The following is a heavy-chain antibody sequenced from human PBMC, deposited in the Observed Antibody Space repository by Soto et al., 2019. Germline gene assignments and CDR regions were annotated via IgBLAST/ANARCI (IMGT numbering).Heavy chain of an antibody. J-gene: IGHJ3*02. CDR2: IYHSGST. CDR3: ARRRITMIVVVFDAFDI. CDR1: GGSISSSYW. V-gene: IGHV4-4*02. D-gene: IGHD3-22*01. Sequence: QVQLQESGPGLVKPSGTLSLTCAVSGGSISSSYWWSWVRQPPGKGLEWIGEIYHSGSTNYNPSLKSPVTISVDKSKNQFSLKLSSVTAADTAVYYCARRRITMIVVVFDAFDIWGQGTMVTVSS.